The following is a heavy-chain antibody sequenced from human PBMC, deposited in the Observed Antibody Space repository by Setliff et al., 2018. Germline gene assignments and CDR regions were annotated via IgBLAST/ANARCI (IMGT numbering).Heavy chain of an antibody. D-gene: IGHD3-9*01. CDR1: ESMFSPFT. V-gene: IGHV3-30*18. CDR3: AKHGAYNDFLTGYNFYYDMDV. CDR2: ISHDGNIK. Sequence: PGGSLRLSCSPSESMFSPFTMHWVRQAPGKGLEWVAFISHDGNIKQYADSVKGRFTISRDNSKNTLYLQMNSLRAEDTAVYYCAKHGAYNDFLTGYNFYYDMDVWGQGTTVTVSS. J-gene: IGHJ6*02.